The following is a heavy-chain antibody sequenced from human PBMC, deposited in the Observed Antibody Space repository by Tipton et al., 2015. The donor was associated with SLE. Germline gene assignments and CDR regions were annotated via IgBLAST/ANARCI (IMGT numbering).Heavy chain of an antibody. V-gene: IGHV4-59*01. CDR1: GGSISSYY. CDR3: ARDRPYSGSPDDAFDI. Sequence: TLSLTCTVSGGSISSYYWSWIRQPPGKGLEWIGYIYYSGSTNYNPSLKSRVTISVDTSKNQFSLKLSSVTAADTAVYYCARDRPYSGSPDDAFDIGGQETMVTVSS. CDR2: IYYSGST. J-gene: IGHJ3*02. D-gene: IGHD1-26*01.